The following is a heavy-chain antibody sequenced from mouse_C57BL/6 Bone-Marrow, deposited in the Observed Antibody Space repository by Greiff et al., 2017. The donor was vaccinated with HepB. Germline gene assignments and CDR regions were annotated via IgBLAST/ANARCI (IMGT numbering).Heavy chain of an antibody. CDR2: IDPSDSYT. Sequence: QVQLQQPGTELVKPGASVKLSCKASGYTFTSYWMHWVKQRPGQGLEWIGKIDPSDSYTNYNQKFKGKSTLTVYKSSSTAYMQLSSLTSEDSAVYYCAREGLDYGRSWWYFDVWGTGTTVTASS. D-gene: IGHD1-1*01. CDR3: AREGLDYGRSWWYFDV. CDR1: GYTFTSYW. J-gene: IGHJ1*03. V-gene: IGHV1-69*01.